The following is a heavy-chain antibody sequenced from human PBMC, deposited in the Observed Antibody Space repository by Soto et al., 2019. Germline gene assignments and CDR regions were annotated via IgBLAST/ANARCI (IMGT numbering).Heavy chain of an antibody. J-gene: IGHJ6*02. CDR2: ISYDGSNK. CDR3: ARDMGAADYYGMGV. V-gene: IGHV3-30-3*01. CDR1: GFTFSSYA. D-gene: IGHD3-10*01. Sequence: QVQLVESGGGVVQPGRSLRLSCAASGFTFSSYAMHWVRQAPGKGLEWVAVISYDGSNKYYADSVKGRFTISRDNSKNTLYLQMNSLRAEDTAVYYCARDMGAADYYGMGVWGQGTTVTVSS.